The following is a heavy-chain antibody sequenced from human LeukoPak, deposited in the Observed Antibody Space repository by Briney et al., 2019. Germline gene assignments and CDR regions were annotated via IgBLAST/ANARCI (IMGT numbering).Heavy chain of an antibody. D-gene: IGHD1-26*01. CDR2: IIHSGST. CDR3: ARKWDAFDI. Sequence: SETLSLTCVVYGGSFSGYYRSWIRQPPGKGLEWIGEIIHSGSTNYNPSLKSRVTISVDTSKNQFSLKLSSVTAADTAVYYCARKWDAFDIWGQGTMVTVSS. V-gene: IGHV4-34*12. CDR1: GGSFSGYY. J-gene: IGHJ3*02.